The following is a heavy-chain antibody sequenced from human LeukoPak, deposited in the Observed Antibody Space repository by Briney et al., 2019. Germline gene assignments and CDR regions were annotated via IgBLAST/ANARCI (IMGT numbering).Heavy chain of an antibody. Sequence: GESLRISCKGSGYTFTNYWIGWVRQMPGKGLEFMGIIYPGDSDTRYSPSFQGQVTISVDKSINTAYLQWSSLKASDSAMYYCARAGYSNRWDGVDYWGQGTLVTVSS. D-gene: IGHD2/OR15-2a*01. CDR2: IYPGDSDT. CDR1: GYTFTNYW. V-gene: IGHV5-51*01. CDR3: ARAGYSNRWDGVDY. J-gene: IGHJ4*02.